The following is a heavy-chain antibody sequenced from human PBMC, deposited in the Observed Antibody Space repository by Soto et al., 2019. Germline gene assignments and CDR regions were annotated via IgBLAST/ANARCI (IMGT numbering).Heavy chain of an antibody. CDR3: ARRDSSGWQYDY. CDR2: IYHTGST. V-gene: IGHV4-30-4*02. CDR1: GGSMSRGDYY. J-gene: IGHJ4*02. Sequence: PSETLSLTCTVSGGSMSRGDYYWSWIRQPPGKGLEWIGFIYHTGSTYYSPSLKSRVAISVDTSKNQFSLKLSSVTAADTAVYYCARRDSSGWQYDYWGQGTLVTVSS. D-gene: IGHD6-19*01.